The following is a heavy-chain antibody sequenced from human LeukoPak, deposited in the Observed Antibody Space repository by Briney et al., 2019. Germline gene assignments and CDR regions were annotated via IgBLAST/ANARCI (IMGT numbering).Heavy chain of an antibody. CDR1: GNYW. CDR3: DSFYETY. J-gene: IGHJ4*02. V-gene: IGHV3-74*01. Sequence: GGSLRLSCAASGNYWMHWVRQAPGKGLVWVSHINSDGSWTSYADSVKGRFTISKDNAKNTVYLQMNSLRAEDMAVYYCDSFYETYWGRGTLVTVSS. CDR2: INSDGSWT. D-gene: IGHD2/OR15-2a*01.